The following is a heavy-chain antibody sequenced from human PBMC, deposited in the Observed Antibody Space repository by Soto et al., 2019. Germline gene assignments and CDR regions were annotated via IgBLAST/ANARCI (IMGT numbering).Heavy chain of an antibody. CDR2: MWDDGSNK. D-gene: IGHD5-12*01. Sequence: QVQLVESGGGVVQPGRSLRLSCAASGFTFSSYGMHWVRQAPGQGLEWVAVMWDDGSNKYYADSVKGRFTISRDNSKNTLYLQMNSLRAEDTAVYYCARRGYSGYEQIDYWGQGTLVTVSS. J-gene: IGHJ4*02. CDR3: ARRGYSGYEQIDY. V-gene: IGHV3-33*01. CDR1: GFTFSSYG.